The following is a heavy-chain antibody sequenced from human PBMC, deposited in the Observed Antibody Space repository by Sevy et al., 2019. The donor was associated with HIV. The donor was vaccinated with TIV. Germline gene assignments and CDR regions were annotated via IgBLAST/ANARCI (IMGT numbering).Heavy chain of an antibody. CDR3: ARVRGGCVYYYYYYMDL. CDR2: INRSGST. J-gene: IGHJ6*03. CDR1: GGSFSGYY. Sequence: SETLSLTCAVYGGSFSGYYWSWIRQSPGKGLEWIGNINRSGSTNYNPTLNSRVTMSVDTSKNQFSLKLSSVTAADTAVYYCARVRGGCVYYYYYYMDLWGKGTTVTVSS. V-gene: IGHV4-34*01.